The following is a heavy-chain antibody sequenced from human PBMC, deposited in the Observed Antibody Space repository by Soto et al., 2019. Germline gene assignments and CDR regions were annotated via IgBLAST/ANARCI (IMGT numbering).Heavy chain of an antibody. CDR1: GFTFSSYG. J-gene: IGHJ3*02. V-gene: IGHV3-30*18. CDR2: ISYDGSNK. Sequence: GGSQILSCGASGFTFSSYGMHWVRQAPGKGLEWVAVISYDGSNKYYADSVKGRFTISRDNSKNTLYLQMNSLRAEDTAVYYCAKTPIVVVVAADQDDAFDIWGQGTMVTVSS. CDR3: AKTPIVVVVAADQDDAFDI. D-gene: IGHD2-15*01.